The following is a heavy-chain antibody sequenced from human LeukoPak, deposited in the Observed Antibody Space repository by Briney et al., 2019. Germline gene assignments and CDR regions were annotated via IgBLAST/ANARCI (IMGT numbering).Heavy chain of an antibody. V-gene: IGHV4-59*01. Sequence: SETLSLTCTVSGESISGFYWTWIRQPPGKGLEWIGYIYYSGSTNYNPSLKSRVTISVDTSKNQFSLKLSSVTAADTAVYYCARGVVIAPQTLDYWGQGTLVTVSS. CDR2: IYYSGST. J-gene: IGHJ4*02. D-gene: IGHD2-21*01. CDR1: GESISGFY. CDR3: ARGVVIAPQTLDY.